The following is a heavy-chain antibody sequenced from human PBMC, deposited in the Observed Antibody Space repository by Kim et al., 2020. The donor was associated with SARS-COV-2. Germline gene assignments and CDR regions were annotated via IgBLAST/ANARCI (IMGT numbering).Heavy chain of an antibody. V-gene: IGHV3-9*01. CDR3: ARDSGYDYATPGYYYGMDV. Sequence: GGSLRLSCAASGFTFGDYAMHWVRQAPGKGLEWVSGISWNSGSIGYADSVKGRFTISRDNAKNSLYLQMNSLRAEDTALYYCARDSGYDYATPGYYYGMDVWGQGTTVTVYS. CDR2: ISWNSGSI. CDR1: GFTFGDYA. J-gene: IGHJ6*02. D-gene: IGHD5-12*01.